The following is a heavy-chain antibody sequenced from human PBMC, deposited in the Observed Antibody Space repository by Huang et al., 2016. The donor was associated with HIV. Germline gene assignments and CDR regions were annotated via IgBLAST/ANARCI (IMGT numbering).Heavy chain of an antibody. CDR3: AKESRWFSDFDQ. D-gene: IGHD2-15*01. Sequence: QVQLVESGGGVVQPGPSLRLSCAASGFSFSNFGMYWVRQAPGKGLEWVAVSSYDGRSDRYSDSVKGRFTISRDNDKNTLSLEMNRLRHDDTAVYYCAKESRWFSDFDQWGQGTLVTVSS. V-gene: IGHV3-30*18. CDR2: SSYDGRSD. J-gene: IGHJ5*02. CDR1: GFSFSNFG.